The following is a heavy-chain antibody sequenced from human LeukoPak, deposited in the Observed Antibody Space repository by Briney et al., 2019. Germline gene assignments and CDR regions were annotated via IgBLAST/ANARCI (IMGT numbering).Heavy chain of an antibody. CDR2: IYYSGST. Sequence: ASETLSLTCTVSGGSISSYYWSWIRQPPGKGLEWIGYIYYSGSTNYNPSLKSRVTISVDTSKNQFSLKLSSVTAADTAVYYCARRYRSSTSCHHDYWGQGTLVTVSS. J-gene: IGHJ4*02. D-gene: IGHD2-2*01. CDR3: ARRYRSSTSCHHDY. V-gene: IGHV4-59*12. CDR1: GGSISSYY.